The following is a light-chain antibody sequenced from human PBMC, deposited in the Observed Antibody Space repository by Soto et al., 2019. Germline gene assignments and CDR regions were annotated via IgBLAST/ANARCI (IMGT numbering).Light chain of an antibody. CDR3: QQYHWAPDT. J-gene: IGKJ5*01. Sequence: EIVLTQSPGTLSLSPGERATLSCRASQIVGGDTLAWFQQRPDQAPRLVIYGASNRAAGIPDRFSGSGSGTDFTLTVSRLEPEDFAMYYCQQYHWAPDTFGQGTRLEI. V-gene: IGKV3-20*01. CDR2: GAS. CDR1: QIVGGDT.